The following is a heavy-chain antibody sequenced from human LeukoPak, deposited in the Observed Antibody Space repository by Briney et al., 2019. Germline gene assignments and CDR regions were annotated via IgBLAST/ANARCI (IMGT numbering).Heavy chain of an antibody. D-gene: IGHD4-17*01. Sequence: SETLSLTCAVSGVSFDDYYWSWVRQTPGKGLEWIGEINHSGYTNDSPSLKSRVTLSIDTSRKQSSLNLRSVTVADAGIYYCTRMTTGHDYWGQGTLVTVSS. CDR2: INHSGYT. CDR3: TRMTTGHDY. CDR1: GVSFDDYY. J-gene: IGHJ4*02. V-gene: IGHV4-34*01.